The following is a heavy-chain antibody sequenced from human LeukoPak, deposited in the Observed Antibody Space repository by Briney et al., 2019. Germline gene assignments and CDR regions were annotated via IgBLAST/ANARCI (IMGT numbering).Heavy chain of an antibody. CDR1: GGSVSSDSHY. CDR3: SRFLKPTAMFAFDI. CDR2: IYYSGRT. D-gene: IGHD2-2*01. V-gene: IGHV4-61*01. J-gene: IGHJ3*02. Sequence: SETLSLTCSVSGGSVSSDSHYWSWIRQPPGKGLEWIGYIYYSGRTNYNPSLESRVTISVDTSKNQFSLKLTSVTAPDTAVFYCSRFLKPTAMFAFDIWGQGTMVTVSS.